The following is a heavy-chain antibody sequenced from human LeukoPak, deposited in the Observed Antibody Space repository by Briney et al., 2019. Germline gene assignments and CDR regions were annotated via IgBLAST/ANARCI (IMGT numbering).Heavy chain of an antibody. CDR1: GGSISSYY. V-gene: IGHV4-59*08. J-gene: IGHJ4*02. D-gene: IGHD5-24*01. CDR3: ARLRRDGRRGGEMAH. Sequence: PSETLSLTCTVFGGSISSYYWSWIRQPPGKGLEWIGYIYYSGSTNYNPSLKSRVTISVDTSKNQFSLKLSSVTAADTAVYYCARLRRDGRRGGEMAHWGQGTLVTVSS. CDR2: IYYSGST.